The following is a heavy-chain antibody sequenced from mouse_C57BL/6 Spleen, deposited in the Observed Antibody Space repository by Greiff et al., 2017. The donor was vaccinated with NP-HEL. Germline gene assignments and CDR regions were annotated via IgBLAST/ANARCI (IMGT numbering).Heavy chain of an antibody. Sequence: VQRVESGPGLVAPSQRLSITCTVSGFSLTSYGVHWVRQPPGKGLEWLVVIWSDGSTTYNSALKSRLSISKDNSKSQVFLKMNSLQTDDTAMYYCARHDYYYGSSYDYYAMDYWGQGTSVTVSS. J-gene: IGHJ4*01. V-gene: IGHV2-6-1*01. CDR2: IWSDGST. CDR1: GFSLTSYG. CDR3: ARHDYYYGSSYDYYAMDY. D-gene: IGHD1-1*01.